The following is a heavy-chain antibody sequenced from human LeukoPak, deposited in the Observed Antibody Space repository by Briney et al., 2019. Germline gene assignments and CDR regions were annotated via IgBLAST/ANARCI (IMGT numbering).Heavy chain of an antibody. CDR3: TTAHCSSTSCQF. CDR1: GFTFSSYW. D-gene: IGHD2-2*01. CDR2: IKSKTDGGTT. Sequence: GGSLRLSCAASGFTFSSYWMSWVRQAPGKGLEWVGRIKSKTDGGTTDYAAPVKGRFTISRDDSKNTLYLQMNSLKTEDTAVYYCTTAHCSSTSCQFWGQGTLVTVSS. J-gene: IGHJ4*02. V-gene: IGHV3-15*01.